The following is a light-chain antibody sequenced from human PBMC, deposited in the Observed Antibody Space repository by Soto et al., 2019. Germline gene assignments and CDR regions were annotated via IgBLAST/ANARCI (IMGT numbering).Light chain of an antibody. CDR2: KAS. CDR3: QQYNTYPLT. V-gene: IGKV1-5*03. Sequence: DIQMTQSPSTLSASVGDSVTITCRASQSIRPWLAWYQQKPGNAPTLLIYKASSLEGGVPSRFSGSGSGTDFNITISSLQPDDFATYYCQQYNTYPLTFGGGTTVEIK. CDR1: QSIRPW. J-gene: IGKJ4*01.